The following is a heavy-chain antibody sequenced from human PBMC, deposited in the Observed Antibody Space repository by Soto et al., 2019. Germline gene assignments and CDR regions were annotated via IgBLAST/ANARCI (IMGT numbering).Heavy chain of an antibody. V-gene: IGHV4-39*01. D-gene: IGHD1-26*01. CDR3: ARQRAGGRGAFDI. CDR1: GGSISSSNYY. J-gene: IGHJ3*02. Sequence: SETLSLTCTVSGGSISSSNYYWGWIRQPPGKGLEWIGSIYYGGSTYYNPSRKTRVTISVDTSKNQFSLKLNSVTAADTAVYYCARQRAGGRGAFDIWGQGTMVTVSS. CDR2: IYYGGST.